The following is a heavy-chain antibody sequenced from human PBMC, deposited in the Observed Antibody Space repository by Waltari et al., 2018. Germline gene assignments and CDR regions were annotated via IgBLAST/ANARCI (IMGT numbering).Heavy chain of an antibody. CDR1: GFTFSSYW. J-gene: IGHJ4*02. D-gene: IGHD3-10*01. CDR2: IKQDGSEK. CDR3: ARDGYYGSGSPFDY. V-gene: IGHV3-7*01. Sequence: EVQLVESGGGLVQPGGSLRLSCAASGFTFSSYWMSWVRQAPGKGLEWVANIKQDGSEKYYVDSVKGRFTISRDNAKNSLYLQMNSLRAEDTAVYYCARDGYYGSGSPFDYCGQGTLVTVSS.